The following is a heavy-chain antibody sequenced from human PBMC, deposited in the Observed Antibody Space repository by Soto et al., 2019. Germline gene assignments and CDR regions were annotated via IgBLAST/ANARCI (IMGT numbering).Heavy chain of an antibody. CDR3: ARDERGEGRLEY. CDR2: MSADNGNT. CDR1: GYTFTRYG. J-gene: IGHJ4*02. V-gene: IGHV1-18*01. D-gene: IGHD1-26*01. Sequence: QVQLVQSGAEVKKPGASVKVSCKASGYTFTRYGISWVRQAPGQGLEWMGWMSADNGNTYYAQKFQGRVTMTTDTTPSTGLKGLGGLGSERTGVYYCARDERGEGRLEYWGQGTLVTVSS.